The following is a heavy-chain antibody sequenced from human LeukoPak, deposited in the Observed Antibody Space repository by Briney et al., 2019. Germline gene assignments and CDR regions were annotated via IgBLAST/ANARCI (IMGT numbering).Heavy chain of an antibody. CDR2: INPNSGGT. V-gene: IGHV1-2*02. Sequence: ASVKVSCKASGYTFTGYYMHWVRQAPGQGLEWMGWINPNSGGTNYAQKFQGRVTMTRDTSISTAYMELSRLRSDDTAVYYCARVNDYVWGGFDYWGQGTLVTVSS. J-gene: IGHJ4*02. CDR3: ARVNDYVWGGFDY. CDR1: GYTFTGYY. D-gene: IGHD3-16*01.